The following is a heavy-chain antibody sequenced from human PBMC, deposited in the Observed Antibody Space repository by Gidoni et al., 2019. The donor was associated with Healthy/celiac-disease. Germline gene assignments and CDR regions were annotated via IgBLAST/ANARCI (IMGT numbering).Heavy chain of an antibody. CDR2: ISGSGGST. Sequence: EVQLLESGGGLVQPGGSLRLYCAASGFTFSSYAMSWVRQPPGKGLEWVSAISGSGGSTYYADSVKGRFTISRDNSKNTLYLQMNSLRAEDTAVYYCAKVPSSDFYCSGGSCYEDYWGQGTLVTVSS. D-gene: IGHD2-15*01. CDR1: GFTFSSYA. CDR3: AKVPSSDFYCSGGSCYEDY. J-gene: IGHJ4*02. V-gene: IGHV3-23*01.